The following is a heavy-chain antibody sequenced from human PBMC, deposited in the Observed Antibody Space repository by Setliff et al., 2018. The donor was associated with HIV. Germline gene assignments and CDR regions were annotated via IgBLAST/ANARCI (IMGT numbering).Heavy chain of an antibody. J-gene: IGHJ5*02. CDR3: ARDHVFGSRTGFDP. V-gene: IGHV4-4*02. CDR2: VFHSGSA. Sequence: PPGKGLEWIGEVFHSGSANSNASLRSRVMISVDTSKNQFSLKLSAATAADTAVYYCARDHVFGSRTGFDPWGPGILVTVSS. D-gene: IGHD3-10*01.